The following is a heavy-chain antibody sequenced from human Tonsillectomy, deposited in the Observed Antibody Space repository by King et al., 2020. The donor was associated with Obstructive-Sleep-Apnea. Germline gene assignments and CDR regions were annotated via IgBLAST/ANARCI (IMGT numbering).Heavy chain of an antibody. J-gene: IGHJ4*02. V-gene: IGHV4-59*08. D-gene: IGHD4-17*01. CDR3: ARHRGVEDSGDYGDYFDY. Sequence: VQLQESGPGLVKPSETLSLTCTVSGGSISNYYWSWIRQPPGKGLEWIGYMYYSGNTNFNPSLKSRVTISADTSKIQISLRLSSVTAADPAVYYCARHRGVEDSGDYGDYFDYWGQGTLVTVSS. CDR1: GGSISNYY. CDR2: MYYSGNT.